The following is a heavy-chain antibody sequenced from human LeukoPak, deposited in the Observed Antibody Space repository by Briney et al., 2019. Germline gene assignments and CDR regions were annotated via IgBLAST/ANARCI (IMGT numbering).Heavy chain of an antibody. Sequence: SETLSLTCTVSGGSISSSSYYWGWIRQPPGKGLEWIGSIYYSGSTYYNPSLKSRVTISVDTSKNQFSLKLSSVTAADTAVYYCARAGSSSWLPYWGQGTLVTVSS. D-gene: IGHD6-13*01. CDR3: ARAGSSSWLPY. V-gene: IGHV4-39*07. CDR1: GGSISSSSYY. J-gene: IGHJ4*02. CDR2: IYYSGST.